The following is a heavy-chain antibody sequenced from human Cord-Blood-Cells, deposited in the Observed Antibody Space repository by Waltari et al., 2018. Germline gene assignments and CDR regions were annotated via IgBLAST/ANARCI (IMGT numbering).Heavy chain of an antibody. CDR3: ARVRLAFEDY. D-gene: IGHD3-3*02. J-gene: IGHJ4*02. Sequence: VQLVQSGAEVKKPGGSVTVSCKASGSTSTGYYMHWARQAPGQGLEWLGWINPNSGGTNYAQKFQGRVTMTRETSISTAYMELSRLRSDDTAVYYCARVRLAFEDYWGQGTLVTVSS. V-gene: IGHV1-2*02. CDR1: GSTSTGYY. CDR2: INPNSGGT.